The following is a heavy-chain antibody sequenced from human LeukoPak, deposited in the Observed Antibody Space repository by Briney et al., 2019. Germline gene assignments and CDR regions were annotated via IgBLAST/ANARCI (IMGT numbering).Heavy chain of an antibody. CDR2: INHRGST. Sequence: PSETLSLTCAVYGGSFSGYYWSWIRQPPGKGLEWIGEINHRGSTNYNPSLKSRVTISVDTSKNQFSLKLSSVTAADTAVYYCARVATAAQQLGDFDYWGQGTLVTVSS. CDR1: GGSFSGYY. D-gene: IGHD6-13*01. CDR3: ARVATAAQQLGDFDY. J-gene: IGHJ4*02. V-gene: IGHV4-34*01.